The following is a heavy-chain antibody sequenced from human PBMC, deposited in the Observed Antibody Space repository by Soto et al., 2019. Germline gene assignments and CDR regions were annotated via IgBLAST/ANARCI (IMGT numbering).Heavy chain of an antibody. CDR3: ARGPSGDKVDY. D-gene: IGHD3-10*01. CDR1: GGSISSNHYC. CDR2: IYNGGTI. J-gene: IGHJ4*02. V-gene: IGHV4-30-4*01. Sequence: QVQLQESGPGLVKPSQTLSLTWTVSGGSISSNHYCWSWIRQSPDRGLEWIGHIYNGGTIYNNPSLTSRITRSVDTSRPQFSLELNSVTATDTAVYYCARGPSGDKVDYWGQGILVNVSS.